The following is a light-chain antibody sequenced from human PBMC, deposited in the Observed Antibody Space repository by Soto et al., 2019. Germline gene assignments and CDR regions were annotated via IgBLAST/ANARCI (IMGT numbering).Light chain of an antibody. CDR2: GAS. J-gene: IGKJ1*01. CDR1: QSVSSN. Sequence: EIVMTQSPATLSVSPGDRATLSCRDSQSVSSNIAWYQQKPGQAPRLLIYGASTRATGIPARFSGSGSGTEFTLTISSLQSEDFAVYYCQQYNNWPRWTFGQGTKVEIK. CDR3: QQYNNWPRWT. V-gene: IGKV3-15*01.